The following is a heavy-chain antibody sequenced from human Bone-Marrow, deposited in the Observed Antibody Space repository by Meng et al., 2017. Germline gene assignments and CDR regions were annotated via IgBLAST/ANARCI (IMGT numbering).Heavy chain of an antibody. CDR1: GFTFRSYG. D-gene: IGHD1-26*01. CDR3: ARHSGTRQRGWFDP. V-gene: IGHV3-33*01. J-gene: IGHJ5*02. Sequence: QVQLEEPGGGGVQPWRARRLPCAASGFTFRSYGMHWVRQAPGKGLEWGAVIWYDGSNKYYADSVKGRFTISSDNSKNTLYLQMNSLRAEDTAVYYCARHSGTRQRGWFDPWGQGTLVTVSS. CDR2: IWYDGSNK.